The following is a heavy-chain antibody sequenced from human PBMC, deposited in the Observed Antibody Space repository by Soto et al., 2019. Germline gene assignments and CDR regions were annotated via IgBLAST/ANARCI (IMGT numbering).Heavy chain of an antibody. J-gene: IGHJ1*01. Sequence: ASVNVSCKSSGGTFSSYSISWVRQAPGQGLEWVGWMSAFTGKADYAQIFQDRVTMTTDTSTSTAYMELRSLRSDDTAVYYCARDQRYYGSGYYYSDSWGQGTLVTVSS. CDR1: GGTFSSYS. CDR2: MSAFTGKA. CDR3: ARDQRYYGSGYYYSDS. D-gene: IGHD3-10*01. V-gene: IGHV1-18*01.